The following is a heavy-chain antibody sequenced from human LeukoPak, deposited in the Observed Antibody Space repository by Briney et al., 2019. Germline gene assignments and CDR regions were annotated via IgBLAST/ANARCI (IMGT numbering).Heavy chain of an antibody. V-gene: IGHV3-23*01. CDR3: ARMLDVVAFDI. CDR1: GFTFSSYA. Sequence: GGSLRLSCAASGFTFSSYAMSWVRQAPGKGLEWVSAISGSGGSTYYADSVKGRFTISRDNAKNSLYLQMNSLRAEDTAVYYCARMLDVVAFDIWGQGTMVTVSS. CDR2: ISGSGGST. J-gene: IGHJ3*02. D-gene: IGHD1-1*01.